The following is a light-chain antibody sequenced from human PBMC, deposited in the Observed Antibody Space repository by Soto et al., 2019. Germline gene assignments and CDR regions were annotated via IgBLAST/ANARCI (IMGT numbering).Light chain of an antibody. CDR3: QQANSFPIT. CDR2: AAS. J-gene: IGKJ5*01. Sequence: DTPVNQNPSTLSASEGERVTLTCRASQGISNYLAWYQQKPGKVPKLLIYAASTLQSGVPPRYSGSGYGTDFTLTISSLQPEDFATYYCQQANSFPITFGQGTRLEIK. V-gene: IGKV1-12*01. CDR1: QGISNY.